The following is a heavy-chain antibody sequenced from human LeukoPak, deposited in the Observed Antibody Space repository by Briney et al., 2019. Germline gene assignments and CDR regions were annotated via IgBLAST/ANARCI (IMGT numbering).Heavy chain of an antibody. D-gene: IGHD3-10*01. CDR1: GYTFNTYG. Sequence: GASVKVSCKASGYTFNTYGFIWVRQAPGQRLEWMGWVNHYNDNTNYAQTFQGRVTMTTDTSTRTAYMELRSLRSDDTAVYYCARAGGYYDSGSYVAGPPSIYYYYYMDVWGKGTTVTISS. CDR2: VNHYNDNT. J-gene: IGHJ6*03. CDR3: ARAGGYYDSGSYVAGPPSIYYYYYMDV. V-gene: IGHV1-18*01.